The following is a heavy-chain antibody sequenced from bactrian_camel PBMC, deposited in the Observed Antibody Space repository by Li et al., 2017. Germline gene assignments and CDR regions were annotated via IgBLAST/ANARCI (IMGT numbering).Heavy chain of an antibody. CDR1: GNTYSSYC. D-gene: IGHD8*01. Sequence: HVQLVESGGGSVQARGSLRLYCAASGNTYSSYCLGWFRQAPGKEREAVATIDGDEATSYIDSVKGRFTISRHNANRTLYLQMNNLRLDDTAVYYCAAECPPQFLDFRSPQHWGQGTQVTVS. V-gene: IGHV3S53*01. J-gene: IGHJ4*01. CDR2: IDGDEAT. CDR3: AAECPPQFLDFRSPQH.